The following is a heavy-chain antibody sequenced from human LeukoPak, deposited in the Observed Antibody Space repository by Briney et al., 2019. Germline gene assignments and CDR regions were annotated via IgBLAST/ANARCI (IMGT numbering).Heavy chain of an antibody. Sequence: SESLSLTCNVSGDSMRSYYWSWIRQPPGKGLEWIGYITYSGYSNSNPSFHTRLTLSMDASKNQFSLELKSVTAADTAIYFCASLSGGYFDSDLWGQGTLVTVPS. V-gene: IGHV4-59*12. D-gene: IGHD3-9*01. CDR1: GDSMRSYY. CDR2: ITYSGYS. CDR3: ASLSGGYFDSDL. J-gene: IGHJ5*02.